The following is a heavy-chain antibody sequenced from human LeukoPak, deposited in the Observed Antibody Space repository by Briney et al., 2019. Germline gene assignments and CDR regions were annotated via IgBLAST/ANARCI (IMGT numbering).Heavy chain of an antibody. J-gene: IGHJ4*02. V-gene: IGHV4-61*02. CDR2: IYASGST. CDR1: GGSISSGSYY. CDR3: ARGVVSSGYYSFFDY. Sequence: PSQTLSLTCTVSGGSISSGSYYWSWIRQPAGTGLEWIGRIYASGSTNYNPSLKSRVTISVDTSKNQFSLKLSSVTAADTAVYYCARGVVSSGYYSFFDYWGQGTLVTVSS. D-gene: IGHD3-22*01.